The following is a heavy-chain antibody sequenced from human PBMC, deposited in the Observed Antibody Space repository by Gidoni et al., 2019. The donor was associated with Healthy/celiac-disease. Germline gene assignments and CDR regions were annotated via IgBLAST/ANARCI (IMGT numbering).Heavy chain of an antibody. D-gene: IGHD3-22*01. CDR2: IYYSGST. CDR3: ASYYYDSSGYYRGPFDY. CDR1: GGSISSSSYY. J-gene: IGHJ4*02. V-gene: IGHV4-39*01. Sequence: QLQLQESGPGLVKPSETLSLTCTVSGGSISSSSYYWGWIRQPPGKGLEWIGSIYYSGSTYYNPSLKSRVTISVDTSKNQFSLKLSSVTAADTAVYYCASYYYDSSGYYRGPFDYWGQGTLVTVSS.